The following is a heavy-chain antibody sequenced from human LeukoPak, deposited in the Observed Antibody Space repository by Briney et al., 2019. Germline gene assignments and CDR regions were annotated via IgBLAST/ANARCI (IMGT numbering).Heavy chain of an antibody. J-gene: IGHJ4*02. CDR3: AKDVYYYDSSGYLFDY. CDR2: ISGSGGST. Sequence: PGGSLRLSCAASGFTFSSYAMSWVRQAPGKGLEWVSAISGSGGSTYYADSVKDRFTISRDNSKNTLYLQMNSLRAEDTAVYYCAKDVYYYDSSGYLFDYWGQGTLVTVSS. D-gene: IGHD3-22*01. V-gene: IGHV3-23*01. CDR1: GFTFSSYA.